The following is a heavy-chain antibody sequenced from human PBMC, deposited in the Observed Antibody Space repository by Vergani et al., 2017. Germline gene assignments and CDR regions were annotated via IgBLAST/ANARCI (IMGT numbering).Heavy chain of an antibody. CDR3: ARDSNPHTYYYYYGMDV. D-gene: IGHD4-11*01. J-gene: IGHJ6*02. CDR2: SSAYNGNT. CDR1: GYTFTSYG. Sequence: QVQLVQSGAEVKKPGASVKVSCKASGYTFTSYGISWVRQAPGQGLEWMGWSSAYNGNTKYSQKFKGRVTITRDTSASTAYMELSSLRSEDTAVYYCARDSNPHTYYYYYGMDVWGQGTTVTVSS. V-gene: IGHV1-18*01.